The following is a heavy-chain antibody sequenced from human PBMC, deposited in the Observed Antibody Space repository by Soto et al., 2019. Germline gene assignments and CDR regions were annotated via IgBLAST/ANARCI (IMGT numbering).Heavy chain of an antibody. Sequence: VIWDDGSNKYYADSVKGRFTISRDNSKNTLYLQMNSLRAEDTAVYYCARDHFHFDYWGQGTLVTVSS. V-gene: IGHV3-33*01. CDR2: IWDDGSNK. CDR3: ARDHFHFDY. J-gene: IGHJ4*02. D-gene: IGHD3-3*02.